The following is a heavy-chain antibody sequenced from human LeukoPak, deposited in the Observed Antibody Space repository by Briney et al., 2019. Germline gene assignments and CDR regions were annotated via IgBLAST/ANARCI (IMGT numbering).Heavy chain of an antibody. J-gene: IGHJ4*02. D-gene: IGHD6-19*01. CDR1: GYTFTSYD. V-gene: IGHV1-8*01. CDR2: MNPNSGNT. Sequence: ASVKVSCKASGYTFTSYDINWVRQATGQGLEWMGWMNPNSGNTSYAQKFQGRVTMTRNTSISTAYMELSSLRSEDTAVYYCARVGYSSGWYSRAFWYWGQGTLVTVSS. CDR3: ARVGYSSGWYSRAFWY.